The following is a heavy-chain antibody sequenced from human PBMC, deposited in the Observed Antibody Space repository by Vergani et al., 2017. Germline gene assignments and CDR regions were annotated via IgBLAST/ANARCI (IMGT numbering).Heavy chain of an antibody. CDR3: ARQGSSSELADY. CDR1: GYSITSGYY. V-gene: IGHV4-38-2*01. Sequence: QVQLQESVPGLVKPSETLSLTCAVPGYSITSGYYWGWIRQPPGKGLEWIGTIYHSGNTYYTPSLKSRVTISVETSNNPFSLQLRSVTAADTAFYYCARQGSSSELADYWGQGTLVTVSS. CDR2: IYHSGNT. D-gene: IGHD6-13*01. J-gene: IGHJ4*02.